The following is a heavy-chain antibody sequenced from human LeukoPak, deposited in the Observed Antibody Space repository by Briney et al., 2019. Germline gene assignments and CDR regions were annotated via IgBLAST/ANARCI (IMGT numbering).Heavy chain of an antibody. Sequence: PGGSLRLSCAASGFTLSSYSMNWVRQAPGKGLEWGSYISSSSSTIYYADSVKGRFTISRDNAKNSLYLQMNSLRAEDTAVYYCARASLHAFDIWGQGTMVTVSS. J-gene: IGHJ3*02. V-gene: IGHV3-48*01. CDR1: GFTLSSYS. D-gene: IGHD2-2*01. CDR3: ARASLHAFDI. CDR2: ISSSSSTI.